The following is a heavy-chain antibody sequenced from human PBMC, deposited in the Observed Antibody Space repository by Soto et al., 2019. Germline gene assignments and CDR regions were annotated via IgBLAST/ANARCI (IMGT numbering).Heavy chain of an antibody. J-gene: IGHJ6*02. D-gene: IGHD6-19*01. V-gene: IGHV3-30*18. CDR2: ISYDGSNK. Sequence: GGSLRLSCAASGFTFSSYGMHWVRQAPGKGLEWVAVISYDGSNKYYADSVKGRFTISRDNSKNTLYLQMNSLRAEDTAVYYCAKGRQWLVLGRGYGMDVWGQGTTVTVSS. CDR3: AKGRQWLVLGRGYGMDV. CDR1: GFTFSSYG.